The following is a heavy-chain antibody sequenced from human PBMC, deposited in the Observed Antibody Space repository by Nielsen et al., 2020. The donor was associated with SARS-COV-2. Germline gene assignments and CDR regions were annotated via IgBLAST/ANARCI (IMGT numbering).Heavy chain of an antibody. V-gene: IGHV3-21*01. J-gene: IGHJ4*02. CDR3: ARGGYCSSTSCYHDY. Sequence: CCGACGFPVSCYSMYWGRPAPGKGLEWVSSISSSSYIYYADSVKGRFTISRDNAKNSLYLQMNSLRAEDTAVYYCARGGYCSSTSCYHDYWGQGTLVTVSS. D-gene: IGHD2-2*01. CDR1: GFPVSCYS. CDR2: ISSSSYI.